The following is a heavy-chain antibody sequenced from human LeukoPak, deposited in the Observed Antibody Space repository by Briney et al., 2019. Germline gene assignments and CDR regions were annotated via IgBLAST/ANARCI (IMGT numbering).Heavy chain of an antibody. D-gene: IGHD3-16*01. Sequence: ASVKVSCKASGYTFTNYGISWARQVPGQGLEWMGWISADNGDTNYAQKFQGRVTMTTDTSTSTVYMELRSLRSDDTAVYHCARDRGVMPATFDLWGHGTMVTVSS. CDR3: ARDRGVMPATFDL. CDR1: GYTFTNYG. CDR2: ISADNGDT. J-gene: IGHJ3*01. V-gene: IGHV1-18*01.